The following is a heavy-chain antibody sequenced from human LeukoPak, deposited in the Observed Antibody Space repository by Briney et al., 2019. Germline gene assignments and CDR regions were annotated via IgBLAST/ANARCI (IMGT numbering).Heavy chain of an antibody. CDR3: ARQTPYSSY. CDR2: IYYTGST. Sequence: SETLSLTCTVSGGSISSSSYYWGWIRQPPGKGLEWIGSIYYTGSTYYNPSLKSRVTISVDTSKNQFSLKLSSVTAADTAVYYCARQTPYSSYWGQGTLVTVSS. CDR1: GGSISSSSYY. J-gene: IGHJ4*02. D-gene: IGHD1-26*01. V-gene: IGHV4-39*01.